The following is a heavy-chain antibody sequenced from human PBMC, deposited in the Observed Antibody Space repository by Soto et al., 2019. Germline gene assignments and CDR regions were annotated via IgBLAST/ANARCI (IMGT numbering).Heavy chain of an antibody. J-gene: IGHJ5*02. Sequence: SEALSLTCTVSGGSISRYYWSWIRQPPGKGLEWIGYIYYSGSTNYNPSLKSRVTISVDTSKNQFSLKLSSVTAADTAVYYCARLSLCGGDCYKFDPWGQGTLVTVS. V-gene: IGHV4-59*01. CDR1: GGSISRYY. CDR3: ARLSLCGGDCYKFDP. D-gene: IGHD2-21*02. CDR2: IYYSGST.